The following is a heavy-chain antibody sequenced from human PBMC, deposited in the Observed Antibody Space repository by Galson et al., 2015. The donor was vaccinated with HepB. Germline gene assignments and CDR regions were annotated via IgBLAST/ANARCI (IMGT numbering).Heavy chain of an antibody. CDR2: ITGSGGST. Sequence: SLRLSCAASGFTFSSYAMSWVRQAPGKGLEWVSGITGSGGSTYGADSVKGRFTISRDNSKNTLYLQMNSLRAEDTAVYYCAKDQAFAGYSYGYDYWGQGTLVTVSS. CDR3: AKDQAFAGYSYGYDY. V-gene: IGHV3-23*01. CDR1: GFTFSSYA. D-gene: IGHD5-18*01. J-gene: IGHJ4*02.